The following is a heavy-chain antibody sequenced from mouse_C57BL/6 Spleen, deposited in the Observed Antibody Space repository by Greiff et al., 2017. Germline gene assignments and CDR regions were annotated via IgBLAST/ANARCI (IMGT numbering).Heavy chain of an antibody. V-gene: IGHV1-63*01. Sequence: QVQLQQSGAELVRPGTSVKMSCKASGYTFTNYWIGWAKQRPGHGLEWIGDIYPGGGYTNYNEKFKGKATLTADKSSSTAYMQVSSLTSEDSASYYCARRESKEDYFDYWGQGTTLTVSA. CDR3: ARRESKEDYFDY. CDR1: GYTFTNYW. CDR2: IYPGGGYT. D-gene: IGHD2-5*01. J-gene: IGHJ2*01.